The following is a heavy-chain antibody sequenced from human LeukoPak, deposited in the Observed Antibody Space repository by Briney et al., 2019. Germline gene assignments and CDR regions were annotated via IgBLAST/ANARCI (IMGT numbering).Heavy chain of an antibody. V-gene: IGHV3-30-3*01. CDR1: GFTFTNYA. D-gene: IGHD3-22*01. Sequence: PGRSLRLSCAASGFTFTNYAMSWVRQAPGKGLEWVAIMSYDGNNKYYPDSVKGRFTISRDNSKDTLYLQMNSLRPEDTAVYFCAKGSPHPGTASDYYPTFFDYWGQGTLVTVSS. CDR3: AKGSPHPGTASDYYPTFFDY. CDR2: MSYDGNNK. J-gene: IGHJ4*02.